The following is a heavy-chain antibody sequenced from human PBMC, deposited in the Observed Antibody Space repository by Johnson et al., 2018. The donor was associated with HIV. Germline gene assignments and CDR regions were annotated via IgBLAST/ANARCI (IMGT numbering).Heavy chain of an antibody. J-gene: IGHJ3*02. CDR2: IGTAGDT. D-gene: IGHD1-26*01. CDR1: GFTFSSYD. CDR3: AKDMGVGAILGEFEI. V-gene: IGHV3-13*01. Sequence: VQLVESGGGVVQPGRSLRLSCAASGFTFSSYDMHWVRQATGKGLEWVSAIGTAGDTYYPGSVKGRFTISRDNSKKTLYLQMNSLRAEDTAVYYCAKDMGVGAILGEFEIWGQGTMVTVSS.